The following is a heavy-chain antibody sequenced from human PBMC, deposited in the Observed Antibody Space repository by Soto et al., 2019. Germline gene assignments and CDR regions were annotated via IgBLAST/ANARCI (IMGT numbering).Heavy chain of an antibody. Sequence: EVQLVESGGGLVQPGGSLRLSCAVSGFTFDDYAMHWVRQAPGKGLEWVAGIIWNSAYIVYADSVKGRLTISRDNGKNSLYLQMNSLRAEDTALYYCVKDSTVSGVRQGLDFWGRGTLVTVSS. CDR1: GFTFDDYA. CDR2: IIWNSAYI. J-gene: IGHJ4*02. CDR3: VKDSTVSGVRQGLDF. D-gene: IGHD6-19*01. V-gene: IGHV3-9*01.